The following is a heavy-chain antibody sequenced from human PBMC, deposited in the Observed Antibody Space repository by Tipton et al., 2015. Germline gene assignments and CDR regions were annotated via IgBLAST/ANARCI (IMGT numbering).Heavy chain of an antibody. Sequence: LRLSCSVSSDSISKYYWSWIRQPPGKELEWIGYIQYSGSTNYNPSLKSRVTISVDTSKTQFSLKMSSVTAPDTAVYYCARARGRHGGLFDSWGQGILVTVSS. D-gene: IGHD4-23*01. J-gene: IGHJ4*02. V-gene: IGHV4-59*01. CDR1: SDSISKYY. CDR3: ARARGRHGGLFDS. CDR2: IQYSGST.